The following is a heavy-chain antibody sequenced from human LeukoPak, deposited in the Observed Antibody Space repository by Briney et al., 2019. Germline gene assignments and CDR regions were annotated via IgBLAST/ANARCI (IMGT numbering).Heavy chain of an antibody. V-gene: IGHV3-23*01. Sequence: PGGSLRLSCAASGFTFSSYAMSWVRQAPGKGLEWVSAISGSGGSTYYADSVKGRFTISRDNSKNTLYLQMNSLRAEDTAVYYCARDCSDGSCYFDYWGQGTLVTVSS. D-gene: IGHD2-15*01. CDR1: GFTFSSYA. J-gene: IGHJ4*02. CDR3: ARDCSDGSCYFDY. CDR2: ISGSGGST.